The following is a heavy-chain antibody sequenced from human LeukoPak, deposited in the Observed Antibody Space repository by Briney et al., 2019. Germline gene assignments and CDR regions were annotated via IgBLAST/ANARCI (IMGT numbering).Heavy chain of an antibody. Sequence: GGSLRLSCAASGFTFSSYGMHWVRQAPGKGLEWVAFIRYDGSNKYYADSVKGRFTISRDNSKNTLYLQMNSLRAEDTAVYYCAKTYYYDSSGYYGYYFDYWGQGTLVTVSS. D-gene: IGHD3-22*01. V-gene: IGHV3-30*02. J-gene: IGHJ4*02. CDR3: AKTYYYDSSGYYGYYFDY. CDR1: GFTFSSYG. CDR2: IRYDGSNK.